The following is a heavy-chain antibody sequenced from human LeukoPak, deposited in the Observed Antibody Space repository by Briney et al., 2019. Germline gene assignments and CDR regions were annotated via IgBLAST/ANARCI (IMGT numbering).Heavy chain of an antibody. Sequence: GGSLRLSCAASGFTFDDYAMHWVRQAPGKGLEWVSLISGDGGSTYYADSVKGRFTISRDNSKNSLYLQKNSLRTEDTALYYCAKDIKPNWGSDYYCYGMDVWGQGTTVTVSS. CDR2: ISGDGGST. V-gene: IGHV3-43*02. J-gene: IGHJ6*01. D-gene: IGHD7-27*01. CDR3: AKDIKPNWGSDYYCYGMDV. CDR1: GFTFDDYA.